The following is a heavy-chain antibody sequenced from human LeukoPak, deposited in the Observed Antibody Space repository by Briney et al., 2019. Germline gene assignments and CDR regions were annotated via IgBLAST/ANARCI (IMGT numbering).Heavy chain of an antibody. J-gene: IGHJ4*02. Sequence: SETLSLTCTVSDGSISSYYWSWIRQPPGKGLEWIGYIYYSGSTNYNPSLKSRVTISVDTSKNQFSLKLSSVTAADTAVYYCARQGPTYYFDYWGQGTLVTVSS. V-gene: IGHV4-59*08. CDR2: IYYSGST. CDR1: DGSISSYY. CDR3: ARQGPTYYFDY.